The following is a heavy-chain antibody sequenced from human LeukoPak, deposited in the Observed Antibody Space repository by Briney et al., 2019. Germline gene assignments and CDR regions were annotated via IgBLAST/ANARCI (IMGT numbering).Heavy chain of an antibody. CDR1: GGSISSYY. J-gene: IGHJ3*01. Sequence: PSETLSLTCTVSGGSISSYYWSWVRQPPGKGLEWIGFVYHTGSTNYNPSLTSRVTISVERCKNQFSLKLRSLTAADTAVYYCARISSSNWYNERGAFDVWGQGTIVTVSS. CDR2: VYHTGST. CDR3: ARISSSNWYNERGAFDV. D-gene: IGHD6-13*01. V-gene: IGHV4-59*01.